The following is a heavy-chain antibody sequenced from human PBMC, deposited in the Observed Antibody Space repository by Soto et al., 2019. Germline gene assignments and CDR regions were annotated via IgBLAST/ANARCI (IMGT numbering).Heavy chain of an antibody. Sequence: QVQLVQSGAEVKKPGASVKVSCKASGYTFTGYYMHWVRQAPGQGLEWMGWINPNSGGTNYAQKFQGWVTMTRDTSIRTAYMELSRLRSDDTAVYYCARDQGGVTIFGVVMGPDYWGQGTLVTVSS. J-gene: IGHJ4*02. CDR3: ARDQGGVTIFGVVMGPDY. CDR1: GYTFTGYY. V-gene: IGHV1-2*04. CDR2: INPNSGGT. D-gene: IGHD3-3*01.